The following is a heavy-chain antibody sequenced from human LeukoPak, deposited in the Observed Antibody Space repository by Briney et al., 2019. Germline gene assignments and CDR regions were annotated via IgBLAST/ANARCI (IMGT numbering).Heavy chain of an antibody. CDR1: GYTFTSYY. CDR2: INPSGGST. J-gene: IGHJ4*02. D-gene: IGHD3-22*01. CDR3: ARGLYYYDSSGYYLYYFDY. V-gene: IGHV1-46*01. Sequence: ASVKVSCKASGYTFTSYYMHWVRQAPGQGLEWMGIINPSGGSTSYAQKFQGRVTMTRDTSTSTVYMELSSLRSEDTAVYYCARGLYYYDSSGYYLYYFDYWGQGTLVTVSS.